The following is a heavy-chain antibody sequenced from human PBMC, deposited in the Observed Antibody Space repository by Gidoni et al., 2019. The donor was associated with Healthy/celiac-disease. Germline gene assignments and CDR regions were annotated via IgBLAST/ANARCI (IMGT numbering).Heavy chain of an antibody. D-gene: IGHD2-2*02. Sequence: QVQLQESGPGLVKPSQTLSLTCTFPGGPISRGRYPWSWIRQHPGTGLEWIGYIYYSGSTYYNPSLKSRVTISVDTSKNQFSLKLSSVTAADTAVYYCARDRGYCSSTSCYSGWFDPWGQGTLVTVSS. CDR2: IYYSGST. J-gene: IGHJ5*02. CDR1: GGPISRGRYP. CDR3: ARDRGYCSSTSCYSGWFDP. V-gene: IGHV4-31*03.